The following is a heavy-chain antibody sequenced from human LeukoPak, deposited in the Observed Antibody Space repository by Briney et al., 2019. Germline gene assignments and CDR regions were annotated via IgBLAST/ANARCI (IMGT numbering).Heavy chain of an antibody. CDR3: AKPSNRGYSSSWYDVY. CDR1: GFTFSSYG. Sequence: PGGSLRLSCAASGFTFSSYGMHWVRQAPGKGLVWVSFISSDGSSINYADSVKGRFTISRDNSKNTLYLQMNSLRAEDTAVYYCAKPSNRGYSSSWYDVYWGQGTLVTVSS. J-gene: IGHJ4*02. D-gene: IGHD6-13*01. CDR2: ISSDGSSI. V-gene: IGHV3-30*02.